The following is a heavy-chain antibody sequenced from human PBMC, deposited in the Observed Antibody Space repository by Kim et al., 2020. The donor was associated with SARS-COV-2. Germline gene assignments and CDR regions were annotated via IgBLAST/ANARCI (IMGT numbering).Heavy chain of an antibody. CDR2: ISGSGSSI. Sequence: GGSLRLSCAASGFTFSDYDMSWIRQAPGKGLEWVSYISGSGSSIYYADSVKGRFTISRDNAKNSLYLQMNSLRAEDTALYYCAKHVAVFLRGDIWSGYYYGMDGWGQGTTVTVSS. V-gene: IGHV3-11*01. CDR3: AKHVAVFLRGDIWSGYYYGMDG. CDR1: GFTFSDYD. J-gene: IGHJ6*02. D-gene: IGHD2-21*01.